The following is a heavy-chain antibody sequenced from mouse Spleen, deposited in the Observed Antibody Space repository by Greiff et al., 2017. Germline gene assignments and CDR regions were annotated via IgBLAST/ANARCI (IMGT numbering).Heavy chain of an antibody. CDR1: GYSITSDYA. J-gene: IGHJ3*01. V-gene: IGHV3-2*02. CDR2: ISYSGST. Sequence: EVQLVESGPGLVKPSQSLSLTCTVTGYSITSDYAWNWIRQFPGNKLEWMGYISYSGSTSYNPSLKSRISITRDTSKNQFFLQLNSVTTEDTATYYCARSDYGNPWFAYWGQGTLVTVSA. CDR3: ARSDYGNPWFAY. D-gene: IGHD2-1*01.